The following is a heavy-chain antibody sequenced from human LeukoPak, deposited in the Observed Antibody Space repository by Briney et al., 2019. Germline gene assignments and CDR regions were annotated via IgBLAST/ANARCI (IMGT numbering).Heavy chain of an antibody. CDR1: GFTFSSYA. Sequence: TGGSLRLSCAASGFTFSSYAMHWVRQAPGKGLEYVSTITSNGGSTYYANSVRGRFTISRDNSKNTLYLQMGSLRAEDMAVYYCARGQGIQLWADFFDIWGQGTMVTVSS. CDR2: ITSNGGST. V-gene: IGHV3-64*01. J-gene: IGHJ3*02. D-gene: IGHD5-18*01. CDR3: ARGQGIQLWADFFDI.